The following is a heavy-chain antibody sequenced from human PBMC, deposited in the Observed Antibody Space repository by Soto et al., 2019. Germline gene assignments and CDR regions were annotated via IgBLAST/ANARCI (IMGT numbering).Heavy chain of an antibody. J-gene: IGHJ6*02. V-gene: IGHV4-31*03. CDR3: ASASPPSDTAMSSSHHFYGVDV. D-gene: IGHD5-18*01. CDR1: GGSISSGGYY. CDR2: IYYSGST. Sequence: SETLSLTCTVSGGSISSGGYYWSWIRQHPEKGLEWIGYIYYSGSTYYNPSLKSRVSISADTSKNQFSMKLSSVTAADTAVYYCASASPPSDTAMSSSHHFYGVDVWGQGTTVTVSS.